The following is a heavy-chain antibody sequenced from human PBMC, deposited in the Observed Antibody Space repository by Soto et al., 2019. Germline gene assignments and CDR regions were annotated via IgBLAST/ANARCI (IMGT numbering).Heavy chain of an antibody. CDR3: AKDRGVRVNFDY. CDR2: ISGSGGST. Sequence: GGSLRLSCAASGFTFSSYAMHWVRQAPGKGLEWVSAISGSGGSTYYADSVKGRFTISRDNSKNTLYLQMNSLRAEDTAVYYCAKDRGVRVNFDYWGQGTLVTVSS. V-gene: IGHV3-23*01. D-gene: IGHD3-10*01. CDR1: GFTFSSYA. J-gene: IGHJ4*02.